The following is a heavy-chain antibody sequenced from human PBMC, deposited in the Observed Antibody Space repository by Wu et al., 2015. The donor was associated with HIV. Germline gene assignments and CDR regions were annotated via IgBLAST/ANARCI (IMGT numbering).Heavy chain of an antibody. CDR2: IIPIFGTA. Sequence: QVQLVQSGAEVKKPGSSVKVSCKASGGTFSSYAISWVRQAPGQGLEWMGGIIPIFGTANYAQKFQGRVTITADESTSTAYMELSSLRSEDTAVYYCARDLRTTILELSERGDAFDIWGQGTSGHRSLQ. J-gene: IGHJ3*02. D-gene: IGHD3-3*01. V-gene: IGHV1-69*12. CDR1: GGTFSSYA. CDR3: ARDLRTTILELSERGDAFDI.